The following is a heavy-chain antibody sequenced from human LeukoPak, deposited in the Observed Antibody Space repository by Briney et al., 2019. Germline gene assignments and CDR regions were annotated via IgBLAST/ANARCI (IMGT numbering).Heavy chain of an antibody. V-gene: IGHV1-46*01. CDR2: INPSGGST. Sequence: ASVKVSCKASGYTFTSYYMHWVRQAPGQGLEWMGIINPSGGSTSYAQKFQGRVTMTEDTSTDTAYMELSSLRSEDTAVYYCATAVAYYYDSSGSTQRVYYYYGMDVWGQGTTVTVSS. CDR1: GYTFTSYY. D-gene: IGHD3-22*01. J-gene: IGHJ6*02. CDR3: ATAVAYYYDSSGSTQRVYYYYGMDV.